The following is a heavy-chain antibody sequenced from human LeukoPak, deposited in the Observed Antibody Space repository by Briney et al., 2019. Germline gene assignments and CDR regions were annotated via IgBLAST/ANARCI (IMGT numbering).Heavy chain of an antibody. J-gene: IGHJ5*02. V-gene: IGHV4-38-2*02. Sequence: SETLSLTCTVSGYSISSGYYWGWIRQPPGKGLEWIGSIYHSGSTYYNPSLKSRVTISVDTSKNQFSLKLSSVTAADTAVYYCARRRRTTTVGWFDPWGQGTLVTVSS. D-gene: IGHD2-2*01. CDR1: GYSISSGYY. CDR3: ARRRRTTTVGWFDP. CDR2: IYHSGST.